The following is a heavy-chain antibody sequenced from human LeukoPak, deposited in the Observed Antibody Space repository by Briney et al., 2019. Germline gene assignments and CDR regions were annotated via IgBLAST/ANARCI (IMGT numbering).Heavy chain of an antibody. V-gene: IGHV4-59*01. J-gene: IGHJ6*02. CDR1: GGSISSYY. CDR2: IYYSGST. CDR3: ASLGEGIAVAGPPSMDV. Sequence: SETLSLTCTVSGGSISSYYWSWIRQPPGKGLEWIGYIYYSGSTNYNPSLKSRVTISVDTSKNQFSLKLSSVTAADTAVYYCASLGEGIAVAGPPSMDVWGQGTTVTVSS. D-gene: IGHD6-19*01.